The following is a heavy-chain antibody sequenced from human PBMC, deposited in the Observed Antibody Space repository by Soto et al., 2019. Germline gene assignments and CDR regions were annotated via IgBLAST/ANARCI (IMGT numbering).Heavy chain of an antibody. CDR3: AKEYLITVTTGADAFDI. CDR2: ISYGGSNK. CDR1: GFTFSSYG. V-gene: IGHV3-30*18. D-gene: IGHD4-17*01. J-gene: IGHJ3*02. Sequence: QVQLVESGGGVVQPGRSLRLSCAASGFTFSSYGMHWVRQAPGKGLEWVAVISYGGSNKYYADSVKGRFTISRDNSKNTLYLQMNSLRAEDTAVYYCAKEYLITVTTGADAFDIWGQGTMVTVSS.